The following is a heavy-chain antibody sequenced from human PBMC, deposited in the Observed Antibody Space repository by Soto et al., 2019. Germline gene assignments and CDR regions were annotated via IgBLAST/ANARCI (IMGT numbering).Heavy chain of an antibody. V-gene: IGHV3-23*01. D-gene: IGHD6-6*01. CDR3: AKGKQLGPRYYYGMDV. Sequence: GGSLRLSCAASGFTFSSYAMSWVRQAPGKGLEWVSAISGSGGSTYYADSVKGRFTISRDNSKNTLYLQMNSLRAEDTAVYYCAKGKQLGPRYYYGMDVWGQGTTVTVSS. CDR2: ISGSGGST. J-gene: IGHJ6*02. CDR1: GFTFSSYA.